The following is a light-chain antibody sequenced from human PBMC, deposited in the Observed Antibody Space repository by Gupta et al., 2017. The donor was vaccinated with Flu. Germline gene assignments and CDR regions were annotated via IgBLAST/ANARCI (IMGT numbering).Light chain of an antibody. CDR2: AAS. V-gene: IGKV1-39*01. CDR1: QSISSY. Sequence: DIQMTQSPYSLSASVGDRVTITCRASQSISSYLNWYQQKPGKAPKLLIDAASSLQSGVPSRFSGSGSGTDFTLTISSLQPEDFATYYCQQSYSTPPEFTFGPGTKVDIK. CDR3: QQSYSTPPEFT. J-gene: IGKJ3*01.